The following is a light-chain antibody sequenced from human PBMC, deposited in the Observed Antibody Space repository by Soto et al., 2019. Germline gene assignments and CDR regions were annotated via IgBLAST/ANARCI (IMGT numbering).Light chain of an antibody. CDR3: SSYAGSDNFV. CDR2: EVT. Sequence: QSVLTQPPSASGSPGQSVTISCTGTSSDVGGYDCFSWYQQHPGKAPKLMIYEVTKRPSGVPDRFSGSKSGNTASLTVSGLQAEDEADYYCSSYAGSDNFVFGTGTKVTVL. V-gene: IGLV2-8*01. J-gene: IGLJ1*01. CDR1: SSDVGGYDC.